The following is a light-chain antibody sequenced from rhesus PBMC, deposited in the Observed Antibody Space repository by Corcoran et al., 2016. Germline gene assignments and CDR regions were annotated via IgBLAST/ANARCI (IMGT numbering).Light chain of an antibody. CDR1: QSVGSY. Sequence: ETVVTQSPATLSLSPGERATLSCRASQSVGSYLAWYQQKPGQTPGLLIYGASSRATGIPDRFSGSGSGTDVTLTISSLEPEDVGVYYCQQSSNLYSFGQGTKVEIK. CDR2: GAS. J-gene: IGKJ2*01. V-gene: IGKV3-24*04. CDR3: QQSSNLYS.